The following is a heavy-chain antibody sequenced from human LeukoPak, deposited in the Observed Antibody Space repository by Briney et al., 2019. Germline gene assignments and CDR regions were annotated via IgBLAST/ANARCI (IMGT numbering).Heavy chain of an antibody. CDR2: IDQDGTLK. CDR3: ARALSGYAYYFDC. J-gene: IGHJ4*02. Sequence: PGGSLRLSCAASGLTFSNYWMSWVRQAPGKGLEWVANIDQDGTLKYYVDSVKGRFTISRDNAKNSLYLQMNSLRAEDRAVYYCARALSGYAYYFDCWGQGTLVTVSS. CDR1: GLTFSNYW. D-gene: IGHD5-12*01. V-gene: IGHV3-7*04.